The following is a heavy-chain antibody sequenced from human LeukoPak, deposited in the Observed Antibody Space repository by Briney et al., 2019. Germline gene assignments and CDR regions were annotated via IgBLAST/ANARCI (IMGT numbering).Heavy chain of an antibody. J-gene: IGHJ4*02. CDR1: GFTFSSYA. V-gene: IGHV3-7*05. D-gene: IGHD5-24*01. CDR3: ARQTETDAFNRF. CDR2: IRPDGSDK. Sequence: GGSLRLSCAASGFTFSSYAMSWVRQAPGKGLEWVANIRPDGSDKNYVDSVKGRFTISRDNAKNSLYLQMDSLRVEDTAIYYCARQTETDAFNRFWGQGTLVTVSS.